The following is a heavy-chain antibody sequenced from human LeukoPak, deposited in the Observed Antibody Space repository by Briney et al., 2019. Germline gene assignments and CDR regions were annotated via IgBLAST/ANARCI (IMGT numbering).Heavy chain of an antibody. V-gene: IGHV3-23*01. Sequence: GGSLRLSCAASGFSFNTYVTNWVRQAPGKGLEWVSSLSDSGGRTYYADSVKGRFTISRDNSKNTLYLQMNSLRAEDTAVYYCASPPGSDGFDVWGQGTMVTVSS. CDR3: ASPPGSDGFDV. CDR2: LSDSGGRT. J-gene: IGHJ3*01. D-gene: IGHD3-10*01. CDR1: GFSFNTYV.